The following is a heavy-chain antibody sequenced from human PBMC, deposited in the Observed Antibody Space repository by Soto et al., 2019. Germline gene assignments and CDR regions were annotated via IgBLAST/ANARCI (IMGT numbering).Heavy chain of an antibody. CDR1: GYTFAGYY. D-gene: IGHD6-13*01. CDR2: IHPNTGAT. CDR3: GREGGIGAADYFDY. Sequence: ASVKVSCKASGYTFAGYYIHLLRQAPGQGLEWTGWIHPNTGATNCAQKFQGWVTMPRDTSISTAYMELSRLKSDDPAVYFCGREGGIGAADYFDYRGQGALVTVSS. J-gene: IGHJ4*02. V-gene: IGHV1-2*04.